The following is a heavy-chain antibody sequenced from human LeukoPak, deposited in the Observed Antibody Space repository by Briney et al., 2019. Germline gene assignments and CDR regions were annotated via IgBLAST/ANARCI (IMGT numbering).Heavy chain of an antibody. D-gene: IGHD3-22*01. J-gene: IGHJ3*02. CDR3: ARGRRLLLNAFDI. CDR1: GGSFSGYY. Sequence: SETLSLTCAVYGGSFSGYYWSWIRQPPGKGLEWIGEINHSGGTNYNPSLKSRVTISVDTSKNQFSLKLSSVTAADTAVYYCARGRRLLLNAFDIWGQGTMVTVSS. V-gene: IGHV4-34*01. CDR2: INHSGGT.